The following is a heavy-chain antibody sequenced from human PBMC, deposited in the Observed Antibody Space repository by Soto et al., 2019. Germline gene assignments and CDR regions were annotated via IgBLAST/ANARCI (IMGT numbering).Heavy chain of an antibody. D-gene: IGHD6-19*01. Sequence: ASVKVSCKASGGTFSSYAISWVRQAPGQGLEWMGGIIPIFGTANYAQKFQGRVTITADESTSTAYMELSSLRSEDTAVYYCASSYGPIAVNFDYWGQGTLVTVSS. CDR1: GGTFSSYA. CDR2: IIPIFGTA. V-gene: IGHV1-69*13. J-gene: IGHJ4*02. CDR3: ASSYGPIAVNFDY.